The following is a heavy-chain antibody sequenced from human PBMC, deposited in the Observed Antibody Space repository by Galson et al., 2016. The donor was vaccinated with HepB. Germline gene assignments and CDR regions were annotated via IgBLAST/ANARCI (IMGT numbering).Heavy chain of an antibody. V-gene: IGHV4-39*01. CDR2: IFHTGRS. J-gene: IGHJ5*02. CDR1: GASIISTNYN. Sequence: SETLSLTCTVSGASIISTNYNWGWIRQPPGKGLEWIASIFHTGRSDYNPSLQSRVTISVDTSMNRFSLSLRSVGTADTATYFCARHPPGYPNWFDRWGHGTLVVVSS. CDR3: ARHPPGYPNWFDR. D-gene: IGHD3-9*01.